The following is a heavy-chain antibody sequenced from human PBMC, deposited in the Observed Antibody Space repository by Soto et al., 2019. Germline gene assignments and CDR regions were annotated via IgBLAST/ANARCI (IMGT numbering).Heavy chain of an antibody. V-gene: IGHV4-39*01. CDR1: GGSISSSRFY. Sequence: PSETLSLTCTVSGGSISSSRFYWGWIRQPPGKGLEWIGSIYYSGSTYYNPSLKSRVNILQDTSKNQFSLNPTSITAADTAVYYCARLRAIVSLLRSHFDSWGQGTLVTVSS. D-gene: IGHD2-15*01. CDR2: IYYSGST. CDR3: ARLRAIVSLLRSHFDS. J-gene: IGHJ4*02.